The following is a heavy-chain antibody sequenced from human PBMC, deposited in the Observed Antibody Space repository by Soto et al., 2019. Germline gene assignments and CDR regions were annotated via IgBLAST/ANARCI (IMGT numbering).Heavy chain of an antibody. CDR3: TTGGIALACKNDD. Sequence: GESLRLSCAASGFTFSNTWMGWVRPAPGRGMGWVGRIKSKTDGGTTDYAEPVKGRFTITRDESKNSLYLQMNSLKTEVSAVYYCTTGGIALACKNDDWGQGTLVTVSS. D-gene: IGHD6-19*01. J-gene: IGHJ4*02. V-gene: IGHV3-15*05. CDR1: GFTFSNTW. CDR2: IKSKTDGGTT.